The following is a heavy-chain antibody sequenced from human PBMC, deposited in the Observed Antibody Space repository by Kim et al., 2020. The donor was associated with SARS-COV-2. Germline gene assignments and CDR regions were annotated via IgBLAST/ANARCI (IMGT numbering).Heavy chain of an antibody. D-gene: IGHD3-16*02. CDR3: ARDLSLNRYYFDY. J-gene: IGHJ4*02. V-gene: IGHV3-21*01. Sequence: YADSTPGRSTISRDNAKNSLDLQMNSLRAEDTTVYYCARDLSLNRYYFDYWGQGTLVTVSS.